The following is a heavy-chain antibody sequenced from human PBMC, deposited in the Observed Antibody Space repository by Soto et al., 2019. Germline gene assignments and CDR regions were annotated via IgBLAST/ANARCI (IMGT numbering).Heavy chain of an antibody. CDR3: AKMARLRIVGVKGDYLAH. Sequence: GGSLRLSCEAYGVTLSGYAMSWVRHSPGQGLEWVADISGTGGSTYYRDSVKGRFTISRDNSKNTLFLQMNSLTAEDTAIYFCAKMARLRIVGVKGDYLAHWGQGTVVTVSS. CDR1: GVTLSGYA. V-gene: IGHV3-23*02. D-gene: IGHD1-26*01. CDR2: ISGTGGST. J-gene: IGHJ4*01.